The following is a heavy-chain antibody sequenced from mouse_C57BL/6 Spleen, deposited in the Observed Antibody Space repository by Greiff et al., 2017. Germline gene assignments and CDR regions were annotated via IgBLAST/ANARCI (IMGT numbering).Heavy chain of an antibody. CDR3: AREEGGDYGDFDY. J-gene: IGHJ2*01. V-gene: IGHV1-42*01. CDR2: INPSTGGT. Sequence: VQLQQSGPELVKPGASVKISCKASGYSFTGYYMNWVKQSPEKSLEWIGEINPSTGGTTYNQKFKAKATLTVDKSSSPAYMQLKSLTSEDSAVYYCAREEGGDYGDFDYWGQGTTLTVSS. CDR1: GYSFTGYY. D-gene: IGHD2-4*01.